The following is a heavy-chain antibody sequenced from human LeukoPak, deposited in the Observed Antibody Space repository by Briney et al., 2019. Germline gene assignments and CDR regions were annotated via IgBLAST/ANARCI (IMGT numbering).Heavy chain of an antibody. CDR2: INTRGST. CDR1: GGSIRSGNYY. J-gene: IGHJ6*03. V-gene: IGHV4-61*02. D-gene: IGHD2/OR15-2a*01. Sequence: SETLSLTCTVSGGSIRSGNYYWSWIRQPAGKGLEWIGRINTRGSTNYNPSLKSRVTISVDMSKNQFSLKLSSVTAADTALYYCARTTLIPPTVGSYYYYYYMDVWGKGTTVTISS. CDR3: ARTTLIPPTVGSYYYYYYMDV.